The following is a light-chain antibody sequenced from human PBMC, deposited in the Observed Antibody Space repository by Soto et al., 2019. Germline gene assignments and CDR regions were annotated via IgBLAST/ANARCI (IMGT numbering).Light chain of an antibody. CDR1: QSVRSSN. V-gene: IGKV3-20*01. J-gene: IGKJ4*01. Sequence: EIVMTQSPGTLSLSPGERATLSCRASQSVRSSNLAWYQQKPGQAPRLLINGASRRATGIPDRFSGSGSGTDFTLTISRLEPEDFAVYYCQQYGSSPLTFGGGTKVEIK. CDR3: QQYGSSPLT. CDR2: GAS.